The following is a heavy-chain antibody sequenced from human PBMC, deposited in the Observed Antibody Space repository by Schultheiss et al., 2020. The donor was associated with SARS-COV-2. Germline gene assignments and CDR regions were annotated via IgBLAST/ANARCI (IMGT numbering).Heavy chain of an antibody. J-gene: IGHJ4*02. V-gene: IGHV3-30-3*01. CDR3: ARDQGSGGSSYFDY. CDR1: GFTFSSYA. Sequence: GGSLRLSCAASGFTFSSYAMHWVRQAPGKGLEWVAVISYDGSNKYYADSVKGRFTISRDNSKNTLYLQMNSLRAEDTAVYYCARDQGSGGSSYFDYWGQGTLVTVSS. CDR2: ISYDGSNK. D-gene: IGHD2-15*01.